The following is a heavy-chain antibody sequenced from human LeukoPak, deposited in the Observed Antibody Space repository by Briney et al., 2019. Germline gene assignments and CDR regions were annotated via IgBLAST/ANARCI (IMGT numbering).Heavy chain of an antibody. Sequence: GGSLRLSCAASGFTFSSYSMNWVRQAPGKGLEWVSSISSSSSYIYYADSVKGRFTISRDNAKNSLYLQVNSLRAEDTAVYYCARRRDSGSLQHFDYWGQGTLVTVSS. CDR3: ARRRDSGSLQHFDY. V-gene: IGHV3-21*04. CDR1: GFTFSSYS. J-gene: IGHJ4*02. CDR2: ISSSSSYI. D-gene: IGHD1-26*01.